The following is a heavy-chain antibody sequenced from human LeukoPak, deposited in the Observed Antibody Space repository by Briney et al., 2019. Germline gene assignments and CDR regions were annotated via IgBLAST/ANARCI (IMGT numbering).Heavy chain of an antibody. CDR3: ARRRDSGSLQHFDY. CDR2: ISGSGGST. D-gene: IGHD1-26*01. J-gene: IGHJ4*02. Sequence: GGSLRLSCAASGFTFSSYAMSWVRQAPGKGLEWVSAISGSGGSTYYADSVKGRFTISRDNSKNTLYLQMNSLRAEDTAVYYCARRRDSGSLQHFDYWGQGTLVTVSS. CDR1: GFTFSSYA. V-gene: IGHV3-23*01.